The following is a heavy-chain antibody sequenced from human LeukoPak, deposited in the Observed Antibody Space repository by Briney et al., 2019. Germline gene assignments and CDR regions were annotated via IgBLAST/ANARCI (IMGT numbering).Heavy chain of an antibody. Sequence: GGSLRLSCAASGFTVSSNYMSWVRQAPGKGLEWVSVIYSGGSTYYADSVKGRFTISRDDSKNTLYLQMNSLRAEDTAVYYCARESSGWSYFDYWGQGTLVTVSS. CDR2: IYSGGST. CDR3: ARESSGWSYFDY. CDR1: GFTVSSNY. V-gene: IGHV3-66*01. J-gene: IGHJ4*02. D-gene: IGHD6-19*01.